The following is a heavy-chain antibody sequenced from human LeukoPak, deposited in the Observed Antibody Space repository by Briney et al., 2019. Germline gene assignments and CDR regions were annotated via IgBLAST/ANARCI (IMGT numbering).Heavy chain of an antibody. Sequence: ASVKVSCKTSGYTFTGYYMHWVRQAPGQGLEWMGWINPNSGGTNYAQKFQGRVTMTRDTSISTAYMELSRLRSDDTAVYYCARGPVRGADSNSDYWGQGTLVTVSS. V-gene: IGHV1-2*02. CDR1: GYTFTGYY. CDR3: ARGPVRGADSNSDY. CDR2: INPNSGGT. J-gene: IGHJ4*02. D-gene: IGHD4-11*01.